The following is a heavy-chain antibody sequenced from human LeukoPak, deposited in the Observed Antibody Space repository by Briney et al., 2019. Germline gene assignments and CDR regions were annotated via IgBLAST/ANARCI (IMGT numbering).Heavy chain of an antibody. CDR3: AREISVRGGYYYGMDV. Sequence: GGSLRLSCAASGFTFSSYSMNWVRQAPGEGLEWVTIMSYDGNNEYYADSVKGRFTISRDDSKNTLYLQMYSLRPEDTAVYYCAREISVRGGYYYGMDVWGQGTTVTVS. V-gene: IGHV3-30*03. D-gene: IGHD3-10*01. CDR1: GFTFSSYS. CDR2: MSYDGNNE. J-gene: IGHJ6*02.